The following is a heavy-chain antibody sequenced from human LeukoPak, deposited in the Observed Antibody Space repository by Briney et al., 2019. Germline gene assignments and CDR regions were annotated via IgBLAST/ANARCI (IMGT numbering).Heavy chain of an antibody. CDR2: IYHSGST. V-gene: IGHV4-4*02. CDR1: GGSISSSNW. D-gene: IGHD4/OR15-4a*01. Sequence: SETLSLTCAVSGGSISSSNWWSWVRQPPGKGLEWIGEIYHSGSTDYNPSLKSRVTISVDKSKNQFSLKLSSLTAADTAVYYCVRGPYGASISKWFDPWGQGTQVIVSP. CDR3: VRGPYGASISKWFDP. J-gene: IGHJ5*02.